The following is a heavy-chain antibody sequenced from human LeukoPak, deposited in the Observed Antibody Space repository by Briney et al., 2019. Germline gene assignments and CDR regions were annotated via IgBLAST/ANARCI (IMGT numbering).Heavy chain of an antibody. CDR2: FDPEDGET. CDR1: GYTLTELS. J-gene: IGHJ6*01. V-gene: IGHV1-24*01. Sequence: GASVKVSCKVSGYTLTELSMHWVRQAPGKGLEWMGGFDPEDGETIYAQKFQGRVTMTEDTSTDTAYMELSSLRSEDTAVYYCAIRNHYGSGNNYGMDVWGKGPRSPSPQ. D-gene: IGHD3-10*01. CDR3: AIRNHYGSGNNYGMDV.